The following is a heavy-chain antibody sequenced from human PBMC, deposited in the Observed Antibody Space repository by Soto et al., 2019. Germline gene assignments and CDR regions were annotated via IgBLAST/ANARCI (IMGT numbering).Heavy chain of an antibody. Sequence: QVQLVESGGGVVQPGRSLRLSCAASGFTFSSYAMHWVRQAPGKGLEWVAVISYDGSNKYYADSVKGRFTISRDNSKNTLYLQMNSLRGEDTAVYYCARVGARYSYAQWGASDIWGQGTMVTVSS. J-gene: IGHJ3*02. D-gene: IGHD5-18*01. V-gene: IGHV3-30-3*01. CDR1: GFTFSSYA. CDR3: ARVGARYSYAQWGASDI. CDR2: ISYDGSNK.